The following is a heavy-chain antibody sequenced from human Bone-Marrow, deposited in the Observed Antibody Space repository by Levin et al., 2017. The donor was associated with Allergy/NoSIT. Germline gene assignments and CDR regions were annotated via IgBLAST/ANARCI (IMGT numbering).Heavy chain of an antibody. CDR3: ARPTEEKLEWLFSYYFDY. D-gene: IGHD3-3*01. Sequence: SQTLSLTCTVAGGSISSSDYYWGWIRQAPGKGLEWIGRIYYGGSSYYNPSLKSRLTISVDTSKNQMSLKLTSVTAADTAVYYCARPTEEKLEWLFSYYFDYWGQGTLVTVSS. CDR2: IYYGGSS. J-gene: IGHJ4*02. CDR1: GGSISSSDYY. V-gene: IGHV4-39*01.